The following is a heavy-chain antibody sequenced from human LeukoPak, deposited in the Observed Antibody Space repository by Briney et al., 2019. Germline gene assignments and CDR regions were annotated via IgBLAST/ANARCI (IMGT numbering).Heavy chain of an antibody. CDR1: GYTFTGYY. Sequence: ASVKVSCKASGYTFTGYYMHWVRQAPGQGLEWMGWINPNSGGTNYAQKFQGRVTMTRDTSISTAYMELSSLRSEDTAVYYCARLKYSYGYWFDPWGQGTLVTVSS. CDR2: INPNSGGT. V-gene: IGHV1-2*02. CDR3: ARLKYSYGYWFDP. J-gene: IGHJ5*02. D-gene: IGHD5-18*01.